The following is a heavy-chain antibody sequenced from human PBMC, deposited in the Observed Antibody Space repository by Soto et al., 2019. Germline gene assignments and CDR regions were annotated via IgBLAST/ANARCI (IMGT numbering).Heavy chain of an antibody. J-gene: IGHJ6*02. CDR1: GGTFSSYA. V-gene: IGHV1-69*13. CDR2: IIPIFGTA. D-gene: IGHD3-16*01. CDR3: AREGVRGMDV. Sequence: VKVSCKAFGGTFSSYAISWLRQAPGQGLEWMGGIIPIFGTANYAQKFQGRVTMTRNTSISTAYMELSRLRSEDTAVYYCAREGVRGMDVWGQGTTVTVS.